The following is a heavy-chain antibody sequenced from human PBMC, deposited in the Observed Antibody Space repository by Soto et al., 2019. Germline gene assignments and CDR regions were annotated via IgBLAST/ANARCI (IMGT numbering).Heavy chain of an antibody. V-gene: IGHV3-21*01. CDR2: ISSSSSYI. D-gene: IGHD3-22*01. Sequence: EVQLVESGGGLVKPGGSLRLSCAASGFTFSSYSMNWVRQAPGKGLEWVSSISSSSSYIYYADSVKGRFTISRDNAKNSLYLQMNSLRAEDTAVYYCATLDSSGYYYSYWGQGTLVTVSS. CDR1: GFTFSSYS. CDR3: ATLDSSGYYYSY. J-gene: IGHJ4*02.